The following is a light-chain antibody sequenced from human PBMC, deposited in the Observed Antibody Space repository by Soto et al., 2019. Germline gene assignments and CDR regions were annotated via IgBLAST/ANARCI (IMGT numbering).Light chain of an antibody. Sequence: EIVLTQSPGTLSLSPGERATLSCRASQSVSSSYLAWYQQKPGQAPRLLIYGASSRATGIPDRFSGSGSGTDFTLTISRLEPEAFAGYYCQQYGSSPWTFGQGTKVEIK. CDR2: GAS. J-gene: IGKJ1*01. CDR1: QSVSSSY. V-gene: IGKV3-20*01. CDR3: QQYGSSPWT.